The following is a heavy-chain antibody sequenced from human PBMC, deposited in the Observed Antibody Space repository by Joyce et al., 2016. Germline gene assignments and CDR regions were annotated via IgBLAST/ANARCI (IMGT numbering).Heavy chain of an antibody. CDR2: IYYIRST. D-gene: IGHD1-7*01. Sequence: QVQLQESGPGLVRPSQTLSLTCTVSGGSISNNNYYWSWIRQHPGKGLEWIGYIYYIRSTYYSPSLMSRVIISVDTSKNQFSLKLSSVTAADTAVYYCARAPTGTTWSIFFDYWGHGTLVTVSS. J-gene: IGHJ4*01. CDR1: GGSISNNNYY. CDR3: ARAPTGTTWSIFFDY. V-gene: IGHV4-31*03.